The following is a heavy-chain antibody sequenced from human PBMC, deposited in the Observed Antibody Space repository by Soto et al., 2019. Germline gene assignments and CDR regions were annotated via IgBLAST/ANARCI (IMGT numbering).Heavy chain of an antibody. CDR1: GDSISSTNW. CDR3: ARADSSSRFDY. CDR2: IYHSGST. Sequence: SETLSLTCAVSGDSISSTNWWSWVRQPPGKGLEWIGEIYHSGSTNYNPSLKSRITISVDKSKNQFSLKLSSVTAADTAVYYCARADSSSRFDYWGQGTLVTVSS. J-gene: IGHJ4*02. D-gene: IGHD6-13*01. V-gene: IGHV4-4*02.